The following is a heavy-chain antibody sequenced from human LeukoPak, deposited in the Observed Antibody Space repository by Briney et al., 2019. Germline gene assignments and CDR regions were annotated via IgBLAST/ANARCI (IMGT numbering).Heavy chain of an antibody. J-gene: IGHJ4*02. CDR2: ISSSSSYI. CDR1: GFTFSSYS. D-gene: IGHD2-2*01. V-gene: IGHV3-21*01. Sequence: GGSQRLSCAASGFTFSSYSMNWVRQAPGKGLEWVSSISSSSSYIYYADSVKGRFTISRDNAKNSLYLQMNSLRAEDTAVYYCAGYAGARSTFDYWGQGTLVTVSS. CDR3: AGYAGARSTFDY.